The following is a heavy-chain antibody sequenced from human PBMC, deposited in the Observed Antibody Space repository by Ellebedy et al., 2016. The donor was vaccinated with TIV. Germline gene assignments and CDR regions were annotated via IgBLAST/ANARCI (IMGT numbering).Heavy chain of an antibody. CDR3: ARAGSFRSYFDY. J-gene: IGHJ4*02. CDR1: GFTFSSYW. CDR2: ININGSST. V-gene: IGHV3-74*01. D-gene: IGHD3-16*02. Sequence: PGGSLRLSCAASGFTFSSYWMHWVRQAPGKELVWVSRININGSSTSDADFVKGRFTTSRDNAKNTLDLQMNSLGAEDTAVYYCARAGSFRSYFDYWGQGALVTVSS.